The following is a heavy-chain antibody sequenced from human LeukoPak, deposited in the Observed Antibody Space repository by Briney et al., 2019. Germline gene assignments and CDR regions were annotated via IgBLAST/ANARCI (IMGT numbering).Heavy chain of an antibody. CDR2: FDPEDGET. Sequence: GASVKVSCKVSGYTLTELSMHWVRQAPGKGLEWMGGFDPEDGETIYAQKFHGRVTMTEDTSTDTAYMELSSLRSEDTAVYYCATVPSLYDSSGYYLHAFDIWGQGTTVTVSS. D-gene: IGHD3-22*01. CDR1: GYTLTELS. V-gene: IGHV1-24*01. J-gene: IGHJ3*02. CDR3: ATVPSLYDSSGYYLHAFDI.